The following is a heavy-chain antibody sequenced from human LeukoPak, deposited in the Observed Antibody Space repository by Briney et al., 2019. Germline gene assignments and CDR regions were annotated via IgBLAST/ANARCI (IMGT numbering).Heavy chain of an antibody. CDR3: ARGVWGSYLV. CDR2: IYYSGST. D-gene: IGHD3-16*01. CDR1: GGSISSYY. V-gene: IGHV4-59*01. Sequence: SETLSLTCTVSGGSISSYYWSWIRQPPGKGLEWIGYIYYSGSTDYNPSLKSRVTISVDTSKNQFSLKLSSVTAADTAVYYCARGVWGSYLVWGQGTLVTVSS. J-gene: IGHJ4*02.